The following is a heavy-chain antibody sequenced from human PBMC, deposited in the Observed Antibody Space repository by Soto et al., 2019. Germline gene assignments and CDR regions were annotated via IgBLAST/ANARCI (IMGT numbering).Heavy chain of an antibody. J-gene: IGHJ4*02. V-gene: IGHV1-69*06. CDR3: ARGRVATYLTALDY. D-gene: IGHD5-12*01. CDR1: GGTFISYA. CDR2: IIPVFGTA. Sequence: QVQLVQSGAEVKKPGSSVKLSCKVSGGTFISYAISWVRQAPGRGLEWMGGIIPVFGTANYTQQFQGRVTITADKSTSTAYMELSSLRSEDTALYYCARGRVATYLTALDYWGQGTLVTVSS.